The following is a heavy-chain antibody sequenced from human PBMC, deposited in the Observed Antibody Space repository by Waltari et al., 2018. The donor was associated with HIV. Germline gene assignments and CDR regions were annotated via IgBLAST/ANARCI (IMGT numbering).Heavy chain of an antibody. CDR3: ARDWDVTTACMDV. V-gene: IGHV4-39*07. J-gene: IGHJ6*02. D-gene: IGHD1-26*01. CDR2: MFYTGSS. Sequence: QVKLQESGPGLVKPSETLSLTSVVSGASLLSRSYFWGWIRQAPGKGLEWIGSMFYTGSSYYNPSLKSRVNISIDTLNNQFSLKMTSVTAADTAVYYCARDWDVTTACMDVWGQGTTVTVSS. CDR1: GASLLSRSYF.